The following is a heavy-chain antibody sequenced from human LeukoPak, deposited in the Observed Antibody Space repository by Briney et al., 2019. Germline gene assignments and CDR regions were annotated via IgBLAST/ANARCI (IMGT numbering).Heavy chain of an antibody. Sequence: GASVRVSRTASGYTFSNYGMSWVRQAPGQGLEWMGWIRAYNGNTNYAQKIQGRVTMNTDTSTSKAYMELRSLRYDDTAVYYCARYSSYDYWLYWGQGPLVTVSS. CDR3: ARYSSYDYWLY. V-gene: IGHV1-18*01. D-gene: IGHD5-18*01. CDR1: GYTFSNYG. J-gene: IGHJ4*02. CDR2: IRAYNGNT.